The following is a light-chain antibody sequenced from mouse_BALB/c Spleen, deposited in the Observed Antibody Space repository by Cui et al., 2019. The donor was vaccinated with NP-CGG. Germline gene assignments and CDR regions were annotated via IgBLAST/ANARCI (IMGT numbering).Light chain of an antibody. J-gene: IGLJ1*01. V-gene: IGLV1*01. CDR1: TGAVTTCNY. Sequence: QAFVTPESAPTTSPGETVTLTCRSSTGAVTTCNYANWVQEKPDHLFTGLIGGTNNRAPGVPARFSGSLIGDKAALTITGAQTEDEAIYFCALWYSNHWVFGGGTKLTVL. CDR3: ALWYSNHWV. CDR2: GTN.